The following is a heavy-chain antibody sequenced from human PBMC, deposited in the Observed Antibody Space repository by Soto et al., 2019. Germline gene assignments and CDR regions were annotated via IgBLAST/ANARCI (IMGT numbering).Heavy chain of an antibody. D-gene: IGHD1-26*01. Sequence: QVQLVQSGAEVKKPGASVKVSCKASGYTFTSYGITWVRQAPGQGLEWMGWISVYNGDTNYAQNLQGRVTMTTDTSTSTAYMELRSLRSDDTAVYYCAGSSLSGSYNYWGQGTLVTVSS. J-gene: IGHJ4*02. CDR2: ISVYNGDT. CDR1: GYTFTSYG. V-gene: IGHV1-18*01. CDR3: AGSSLSGSYNY.